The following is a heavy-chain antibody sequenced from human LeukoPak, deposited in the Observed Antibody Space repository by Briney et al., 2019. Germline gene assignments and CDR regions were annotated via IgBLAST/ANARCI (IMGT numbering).Heavy chain of an antibody. Sequence: PSETLSLTCTVTGGSINSYHWSWIRQPAGKGLEWIGRFYTSGTTTYNPSLKSRVTISVDTSKNQFSLKLSSVTAADTAVYYCARLEVGARPEKNSYYFDYWGQGTLVTVSS. CDR1: GGSINSYH. V-gene: IGHV4-4*07. D-gene: IGHD1-26*01. CDR3: ARLEVGARPEKNSYYFDY. J-gene: IGHJ4*02. CDR2: FYTSGTT.